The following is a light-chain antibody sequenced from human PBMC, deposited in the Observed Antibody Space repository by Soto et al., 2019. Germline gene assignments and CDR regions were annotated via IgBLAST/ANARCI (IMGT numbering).Light chain of an antibody. CDR3: YSYTSSSTNV. J-gene: IGLJ1*01. V-gene: IGLV2-14*01. Sequence: QSALTQPASVSGSPGQSITISCTGTSSDIGGYNFVSWYQHHPGKAPKLMIFAVSNRPSGVSNRFSCSKSGNTASLAISGLQHEDEADYFCYSYTSSSTNVFGSGTKVTVL. CDR1: SSDIGGYNF. CDR2: AVS.